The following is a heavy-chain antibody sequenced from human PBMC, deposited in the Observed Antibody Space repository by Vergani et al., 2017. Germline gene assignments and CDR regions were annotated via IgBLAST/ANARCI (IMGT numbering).Heavy chain of an antibody. CDR2: TYYRSKWYN. V-gene: IGHV6-1*01. J-gene: IGHJ4*02. CDR3: ARSIGFSGYDYVSSGYYGFDY. Sequence: QVQLQQSGPGLVKPSQTLSLTCAISGDSVSSNSAAWNWIRQSPSRGLEWLGRTYYRSKWYNDYAVSVKSRITINPDTSKNQFSLQLNSVTPEDTAVYYCARSIGFSGYDYVSSGYYGFDYWGQGTLVTVSS. CDR1: GDSVSSNSAA. D-gene: IGHD3-22*01.